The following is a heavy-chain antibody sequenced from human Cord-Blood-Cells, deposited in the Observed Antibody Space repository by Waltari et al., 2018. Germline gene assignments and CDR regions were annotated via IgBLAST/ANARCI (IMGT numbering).Heavy chain of an antibody. CDR2: INHSGST. D-gene: IGHD2-15*01. J-gene: IGHJ4*02. CDR3: ARGMHCSGGSCPIDY. CDR1: GGSFSGYY. V-gene: IGHV4-34*01. Sequence: QVQLQQWGAGLLKPSETLSLTCAVYGGSFSGYYWSWIRPPPGKGLEWIGEINHSGSTNYNPSLKSRVTISVDTSKNQFSLKLSSVTAADTAVYYCARGMHCSGGSCPIDYWGQGTLVTVSS.